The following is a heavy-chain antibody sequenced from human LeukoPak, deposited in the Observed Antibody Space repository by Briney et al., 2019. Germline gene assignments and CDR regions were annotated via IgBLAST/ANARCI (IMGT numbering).Heavy chain of an antibody. CDR3: ARARYPLAYYFDY. CDR2: IYYSGST. CDR1: GGSISSYY. D-gene: IGHD1-1*01. J-gene: IGHJ4*02. V-gene: IGHV4-59*08. Sequence: SETLSLTCTVYGGSISSYYWSWIRQPPGKGLEWIGYIYYSGSTNYNPSLKSRVTISVDTSKNQFSLKLSSVTAADTAVYYCARARYPLAYYFDYWGQGTLVTVSS.